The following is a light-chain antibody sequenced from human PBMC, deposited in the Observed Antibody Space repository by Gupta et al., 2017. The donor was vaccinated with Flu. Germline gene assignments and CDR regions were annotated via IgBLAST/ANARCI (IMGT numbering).Light chain of an antibody. CDR3: QHYYNWPIT. Sequence: PTTLSLSPGERASLSVMSSHSVSNNLAWYQQKPGQAPRVLMYNAVRRATGVPARFSGSGSGTEFTLTINGLQSEDFAIYYCQHYYNWPITFGQGSRLDIK. V-gene: IGKV3-15*01. CDR1: HSVSNN. CDR2: NAV. J-gene: IGKJ5*01.